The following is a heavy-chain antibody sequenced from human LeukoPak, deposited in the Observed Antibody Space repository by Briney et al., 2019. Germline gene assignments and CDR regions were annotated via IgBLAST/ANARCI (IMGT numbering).Heavy chain of an antibody. V-gene: IGHV4-39*07. Sequence: SETLSLTCTVSGGSISGSSYYWGWIRQPPGKGLEWIGSIYYSGSTNYNPSLKSRVTISVDTSKNQFSLKLSSVTAADTAVYYCARGIAWFDPWGQGTLVTVSS. CDR2: IYYSGST. J-gene: IGHJ5*02. CDR3: ARGIAWFDP. CDR1: GGSISGSSYY.